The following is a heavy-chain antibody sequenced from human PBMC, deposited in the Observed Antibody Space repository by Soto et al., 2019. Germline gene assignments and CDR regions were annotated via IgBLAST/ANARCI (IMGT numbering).Heavy chain of an antibody. Sequence: SETLSLTCTVSGAAISGYYWSWIRKSAGKGLEWIGRIYATGTTDYNPSLKSRVMMSVDTSKKQFSRRLSSVTAADTAVYYCVRDGTKTLRDWFDPWGQGMSVTVSS. J-gene: IGHJ5*02. CDR2: IYATGTT. CDR1: GAAISGYY. V-gene: IGHV4-4*07. CDR3: VRDGTKTLRDWFDP. D-gene: IGHD1-1*01.